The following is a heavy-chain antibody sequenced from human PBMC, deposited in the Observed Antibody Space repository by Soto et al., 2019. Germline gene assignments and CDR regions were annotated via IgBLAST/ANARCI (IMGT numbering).Heavy chain of an antibody. D-gene: IGHD3-3*01. V-gene: IGHV3-7*01. Sequence: TGGSLRLSCAASGFTFSSYWMSWVRQPPGEGLEWVANMNQDGSEKYYVDSMKGRFTISRDNAKNTLYLQMNSLRAEDTAVYYCAKDQTIFGVVYPDYFDYWGQGTLVTVSS. CDR2: MNQDGSEK. CDR3: AKDQTIFGVVYPDYFDY. J-gene: IGHJ4*02. CDR1: GFTFSSYW.